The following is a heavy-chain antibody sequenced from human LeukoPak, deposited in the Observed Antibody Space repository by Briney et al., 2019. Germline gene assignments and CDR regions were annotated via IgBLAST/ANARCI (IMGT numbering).Heavy chain of an antibody. CDR2: IYPGDSDT. V-gene: IGHV5-51*01. J-gene: IGHJ2*01. CDR3: ARGAYNSGWFFDL. Sequence: GESLKISCKGSGYSFTSSWIGWVRQMPGKGLEWMGIIYPGDSDTRYSPSFQGQVTISADKSISTAYLQWSSLKASDTAMYYCARGAYNSGWFFDLWGRGTLVTVSS. CDR1: GYSFTSSW. D-gene: IGHD3-10*01.